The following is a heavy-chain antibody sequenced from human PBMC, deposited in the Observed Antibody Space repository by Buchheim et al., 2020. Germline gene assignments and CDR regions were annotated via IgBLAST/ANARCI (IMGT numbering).Heavy chain of an antibody. CDR1: GVSISSSNW. V-gene: IGHV4-4*02. CDR3: ARVCGGDCYAFDY. J-gene: IGHJ4*02. CDR2: ISLSGNT. Sequence: QVLLEESGPGLVKPSGTLSLTCAVSGVSISSSNWWSWVRQPPGKGLEWIGEISLSGNTNYNPSLKSRVTISMDRSKNQFSLNLTSVTAADTAVYYCARVCGGDCYAFDYWGQGTL. D-gene: IGHD2-21*02.